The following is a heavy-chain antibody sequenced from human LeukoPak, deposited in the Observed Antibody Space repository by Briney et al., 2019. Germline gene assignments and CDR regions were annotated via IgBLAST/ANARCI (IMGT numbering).Heavy chain of an antibody. V-gene: IGHV3-23*01. J-gene: IGHJ3*02. CDR1: GFTFSSYA. CDR3: AKTSRGVGATKGDDAFDI. D-gene: IGHD1-26*01. Sequence: GGSLRLSCAASGFTFSSYAMSWVRQAPGKGREWVSAVRGSAGSTYYADSVKGRFTISRDNSKNTLYLQMNSLRAEDTAVYYCAKTSRGVGATKGDDAFDIWGQGTMVTVSS. CDR2: VRGSAGST.